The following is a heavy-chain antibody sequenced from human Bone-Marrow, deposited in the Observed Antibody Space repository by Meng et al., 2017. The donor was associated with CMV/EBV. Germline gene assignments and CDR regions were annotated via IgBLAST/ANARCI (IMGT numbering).Heavy chain of an antibody. Sequence: SDGSISSSRYYWGWIRQPPGKGLEWIGSIYYSVSTYYNPSLKSRVTISVDTSKNQFSLKLSSVTAADTAVYYCARVVAVALNWFDPWGQGTLVTVSS. CDR1: DGSISSSRYY. CDR2: IYYSVST. J-gene: IGHJ5*02. CDR3: ARVVAVALNWFDP. V-gene: IGHV4-39*07. D-gene: IGHD6-19*01.